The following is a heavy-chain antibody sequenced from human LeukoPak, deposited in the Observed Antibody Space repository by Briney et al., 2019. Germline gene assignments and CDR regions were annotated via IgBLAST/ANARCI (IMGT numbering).Heavy chain of an antibody. Sequence: GGSLRLSCAASGFTFSSYSMNWVRQAPGKGLEWVSSISSSSSYIYYADSVKGRFTISRDNAKNSLYLHMNSLRAEDTAVYYCARPAAGTVSGAFDIWAQGTMVTVSS. CDR3: ARPAAGTVSGAFDI. V-gene: IGHV3-21*01. D-gene: IGHD6-13*01. J-gene: IGHJ3*02. CDR1: GFTFSSYS. CDR2: ISSSSSYI.